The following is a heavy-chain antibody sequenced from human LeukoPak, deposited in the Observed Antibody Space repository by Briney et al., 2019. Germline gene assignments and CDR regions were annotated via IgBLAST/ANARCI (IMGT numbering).Heavy chain of an antibody. J-gene: IGHJ5*02. Sequence: ASVKVSCKVSGHTLTELFMHWVRQAPGKGLEWMGGFDPEDGETIYAQKFQGRVTMTKDTSTHTGYMELSSLRSDDTVVYYCTLQRISFLNYFDPWGQGTLVTVSS. V-gene: IGHV1-24*01. D-gene: IGHD2/OR15-2a*01. CDR3: TLQRISFLNYFDP. CDR1: GHTLTELF. CDR2: FDPEDGET.